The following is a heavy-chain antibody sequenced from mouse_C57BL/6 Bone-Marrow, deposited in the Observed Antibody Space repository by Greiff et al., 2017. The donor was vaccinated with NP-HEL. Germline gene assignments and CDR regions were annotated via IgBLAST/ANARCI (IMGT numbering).Heavy chain of an antibody. CDR1: GYTFTSYW. D-gene: IGHD2-5*01. CDR3: ARDSNYFDWYFDV. Sequence: QVQLQQPGAELVMPGASVKLSCKASGYTFTSYWMHWVKQRPGQGLEWIGEIDPSDSYTNYNQKFKGKSTLNVDKSSSTAYMQLSSLTSEDSAVYYCARDSNYFDWYFDVWGTGTTVTVSS. V-gene: IGHV1-69*01. J-gene: IGHJ1*03. CDR2: IDPSDSYT.